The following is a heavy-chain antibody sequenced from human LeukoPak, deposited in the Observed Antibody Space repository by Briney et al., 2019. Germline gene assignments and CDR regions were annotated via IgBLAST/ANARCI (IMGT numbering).Heavy chain of an antibody. V-gene: IGHV4-34*01. Sequence: SETLSLTCTVSGGSISSYYWSWIRQPPGKGLEWIGEINHSGSTNCNPSLKSRVTISLDTSKNQFSLKLSSVTAADTAVYYCAISGCSAYPGRYWGQGTLVTVSS. CDR3: AISGCSAYPGRY. J-gene: IGHJ4*02. CDR2: INHSGST. CDR1: GGSISSYY. D-gene: IGHD5-12*01.